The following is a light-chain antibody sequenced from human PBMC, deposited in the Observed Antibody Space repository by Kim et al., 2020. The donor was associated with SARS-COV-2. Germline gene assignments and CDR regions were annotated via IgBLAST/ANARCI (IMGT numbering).Light chain of an antibody. CDR2: DVN. Sequence: QSGLTQPASVSGSPGQTIAISCTGSTSDVGGYDYVSWYQQHPGTAPKLLIYDVNQRPSGVSSRFSGSKSHNTASLTISGLLPVDEADYYCGSFSSTDNFYVFGLGTKVTVL. V-gene: IGLV2-14*03. J-gene: IGLJ1*01. CDR1: TSDVGGYDY. CDR3: GSFSSTDNFYV.